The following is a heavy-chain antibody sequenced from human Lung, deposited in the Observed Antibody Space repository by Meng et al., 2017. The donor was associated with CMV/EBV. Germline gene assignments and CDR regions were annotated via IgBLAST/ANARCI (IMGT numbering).Heavy chain of an antibody. Sequence: SETLSLTCTVFGTSISPYYWSWIRQPPGKGLEWIGYIYFNGNTNYNPALKSRVTMSLDTSMNQFSLKLNSVTAADTAVYYCARDRSDLWSGPFDPWGRGPLVTVSS. CDR1: GTSISPYY. J-gene: IGHJ5*02. V-gene: IGHV4-59*01. D-gene: IGHD3-3*01. CDR2: IYFNGNT. CDR3: ARDRSDLWSGPFDP.